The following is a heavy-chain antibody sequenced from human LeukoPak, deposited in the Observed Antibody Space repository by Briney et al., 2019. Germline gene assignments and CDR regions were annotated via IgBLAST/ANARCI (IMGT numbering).Heavy chain of an antibody. CDR2: IYYSGST. D-gene: IGHD3-3*01. CDR1: GGSISSYY. J-gene: IGHJ3*02. Sequence: SETLSLTCTVSGGSISSYYWSRIRQPPGKGLEWIGYIYYSGSTNYNPSLKSRVTISVDTSKNQFSLKLSSVTAADTAVYYCARDKRYYDFWSATQRFDALDIWGQGTMVTVSS. V-gene: IGHV4-59*01. CDR3: ARDKRYYDFWSATQRFDALDI.